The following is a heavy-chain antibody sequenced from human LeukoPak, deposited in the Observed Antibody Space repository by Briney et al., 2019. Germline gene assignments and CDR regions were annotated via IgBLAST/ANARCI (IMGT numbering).Heavy chain of an antibody. CDR3: ARSWAAKWELPGQFDS. CDR1: GGSMNNYY. J-gene: IGHJ5*01. CDR2: VFSRGTT. D-gene: IGHD1-26*01. V-gene: IGHV4-4*07. Sequence: SDTQSLTCSVSGGSMNNYYWNWIRQSPKKGLEWIGFVFSRGTTNFNPSFRSRLTMSIDTSTNQFSLTLTSMTAADTAVYFCARSWAAKWELPGQFDSWGQGRLVTVSS.